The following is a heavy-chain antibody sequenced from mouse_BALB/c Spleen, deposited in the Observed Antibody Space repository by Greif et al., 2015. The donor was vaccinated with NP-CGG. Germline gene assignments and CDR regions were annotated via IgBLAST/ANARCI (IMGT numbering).Heavy chain of an antibody. D-gene: IGHD2-1*01. V-gene: IGHV1-7*01. CDR2: INPSTGYT. J-gene: IGHJ4*01. CDR3: AIYYGNYAMDY. CDR1: GYTFTSYW. Sequence: VQLQQSGAELAKPGASVKMSCKASGYTFTSYWMHWVKQRPGQGLEWIGYINPSTGYTEYNQKFKDKATLTADKSSSTAYMQLSSLTSEDSAVYCCAIYYGNYAMDYWGQGTSVTVSS.